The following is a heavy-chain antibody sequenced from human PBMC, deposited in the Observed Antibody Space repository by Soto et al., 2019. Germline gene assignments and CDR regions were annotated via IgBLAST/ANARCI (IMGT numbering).Heavy chain of an antibody. D-gene: IGHD6-13*01. Sequence: PGGSLRLSCAASGFTFSNAWMNWVRQAPGKGLEWVGRIKSKTDGGTTDYAAPVKGRFTISRDDSKNTLYLQMNSLKTEDTAVYYCTTDFVSWSADFDYWGQGTLVTVSS. CDR3: TTDFVSWSADFDY. CDR2: IKSKTDGGTT. J-gene: IGHJ4*02. CDR1: GFTFSNAW. V-gene: IGHV3-15*07.